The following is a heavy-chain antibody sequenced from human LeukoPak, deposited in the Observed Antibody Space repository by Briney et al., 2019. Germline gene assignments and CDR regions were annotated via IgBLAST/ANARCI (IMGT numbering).Heavy chain of an antibody. Sequence: GGSLRLSCAASGFTFSSYGMHWVRQAPGKGLEWVAFIRYDGSNKYYADSVKGRFTISRDNSKNTLYLQMNSLRAEDTAVYYCTRTVLDCKNGVCYDYWGQGTLVTVSS. J-gene: IGHJ4*02. V-gene: IGHV3-30*02. CDR2: IRYDGSNK. CDR3: TRTVLDCKNGVCYDY. D-gene: IGHD2-8*01. CDR1: GFTFSSYG.